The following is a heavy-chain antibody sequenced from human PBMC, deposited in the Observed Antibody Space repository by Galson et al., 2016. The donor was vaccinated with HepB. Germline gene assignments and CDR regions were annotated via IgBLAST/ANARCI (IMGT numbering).Heavy chain of an antibody. CDR1: GYTLTELS. CDR2: FDPEDGET. CDR3: AILKFGLRSSSSTERDYYGMDG. D-gene: IGHD2-2*01. V-gene: IGHV1-24*01. J-gene: IGHJ6*04. Sequence: SVKVSCKVSGYTLTELSMHWVRQAPGKGLEWMGGFDPEDGETIFTQKFQGRVTMTEDTATDTAYMELSSLRSEDTAVYYCAILKFGLRSSSSTERDYYGMDGWGKGTTVTVSS.